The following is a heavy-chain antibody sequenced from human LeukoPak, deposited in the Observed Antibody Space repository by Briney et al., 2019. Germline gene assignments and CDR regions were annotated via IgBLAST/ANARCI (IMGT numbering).Heavy chain of an antibody. CDR3: ARDPLVYGDAVEYFQH. J-gene: IGHJ1*01. Sequence: GASVKVSCKASGGTFSSYAIGWVRQAPGQGLEWMGRIVPIFGTANYAQKFQGRVTITTDESTSTAYMELSSLRSEDTAVYYCARDPLVYGDAVEYFQHWGQGTLVTVSS. CDR1: GGTFSSYA. D-gene: IGHD4-17*01. V-gene: IGHV1-69*05. CDR2: IVPIFGTA.